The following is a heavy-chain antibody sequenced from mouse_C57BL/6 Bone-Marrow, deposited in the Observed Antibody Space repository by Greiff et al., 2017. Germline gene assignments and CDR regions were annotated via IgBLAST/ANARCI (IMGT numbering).Heavy chain of an antibody. J-gene: IGHJ2*02. D-gene: IGHD1-1*01. Sequence: VQLKESGPVLVKPGASVKMSCKASGYTFTDYYMNWVKQSHGKSLEWIGVINPYNGGTSYNQKFKGKATLTVDKSSSPAYMELNSLTSEDSAVYCSAPYYGSKDDFDYWGQGTSLTVSS. CDR1: GYTFTDYY. CDR3: APYYGSKDDFDY. CDR2: INPYNGGT. V-gene: IGHV1-19*01.